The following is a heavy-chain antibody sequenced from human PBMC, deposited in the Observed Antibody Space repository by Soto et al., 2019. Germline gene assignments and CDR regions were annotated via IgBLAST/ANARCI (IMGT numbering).Heavy chain of an antibody. D-gene: IGHD6-13*01. CDR3: ARAPPRGIAAPGTWGSGMDV. Sequence: GGSLRLSCAASGFSFSSYAMHWVRQAPGKGLEWVAVISYDGNNKYYADSVKGRITISRDSSKNMVYLQMNSLRPEDTAVYYCARAPPRGIAAPGTWGSGMDVWGQGTTVTVYS. J-gene: IGHJ6*02. CDR2: ISYDGNNK. V-gene: IGHV3-30-3*01. CDR1: GFSFSSYA.